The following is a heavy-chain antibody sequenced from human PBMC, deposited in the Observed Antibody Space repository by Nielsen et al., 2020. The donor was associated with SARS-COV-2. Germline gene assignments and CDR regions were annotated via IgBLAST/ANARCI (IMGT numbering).Heavy chain of an antibody. CDR1: GFTFSSHA. CDR3: ARETLDFTSSFVDS. Sequence: GGSLRLSCTASGFTFSSHAMHWVRQAPGKGLEWLTIISADGTNDHYADSVKGRFTISRDNSKNTLYLHLNSLRPEDTAVYYWARETLDFTSSFVDSWGQGTLVSVSP. V-gene: IGHV3-30*04. CDR2: ISADGTND. D-gene: IGHD2-2*01. J-gene: IGHJ5*02.